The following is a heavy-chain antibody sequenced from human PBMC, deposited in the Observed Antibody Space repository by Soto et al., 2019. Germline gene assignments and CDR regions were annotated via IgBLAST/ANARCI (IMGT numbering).Heavy chain of an antibody. CDR3: ARRATTDYYFDY. Sequence: ASVKVSCKASGYTFTSYDINWVRQATGQGLEWMGWMNPNSGNTGYAQKFQGRVTMTRNTSISTAYMELSSLRSEDTAVYYCARRATTDYYFDYWGQGTLVTVSS. V-gene: IGHV1-8*01. D-gene: IGHD1-1*01. CDR2: MNPNSGNT. J-gene: IGHJ4*02. CDR1: GYTFTSYD.